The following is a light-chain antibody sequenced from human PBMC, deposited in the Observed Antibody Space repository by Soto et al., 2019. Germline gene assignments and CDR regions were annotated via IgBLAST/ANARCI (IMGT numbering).Light chain of an antibody. CDR1: SSNIGRNT. V-gene: IGLV1-44*01. Sequence: QSVLTQPPSASGTPGQRVTISCSGSSSNIGRNTVNWYQQFPGTAPKLLIYGNNQRPSGVPDRFYGSKSGTSASLAISGLQSEDEADYYCAAWDDSLSGPVFGRGTKLTVL. CDR2: GNN. J-gene: IGLJ3*02. CDR3: AAWDDSLSGPV.